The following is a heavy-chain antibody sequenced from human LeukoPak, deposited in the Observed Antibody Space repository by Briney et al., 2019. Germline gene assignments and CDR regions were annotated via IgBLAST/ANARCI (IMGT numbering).Heavy chain of an antibody. CDR1: GFYFNAYL. CDR3: ARDLKGFNL. CDR2: IKQDGSQK. V-gene: IGHV3-7*04. J-gene: IGHJ5*02. Sequence: PGGSLRLSCVASGFYFNAYLMSWVRQAPGKGLEWVANIKQDGSQKFYLDSVKGRFTISRDNGNSSLYLHMSRLRVEDTAVYYCARDLKGFNLWGQGALVTVSS.